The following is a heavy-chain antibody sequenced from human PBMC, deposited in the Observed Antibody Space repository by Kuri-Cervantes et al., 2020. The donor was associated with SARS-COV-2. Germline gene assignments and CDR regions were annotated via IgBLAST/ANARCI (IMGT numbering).Heavy chain of an antibody. CDR1: GFTFSSYS. CDR2: ISSSSSTI. Sequence: GESLKISCVASGFTFSSYSMNWVRQAPGKGLEWVSYISSSSSTIYYVDSVKGRFTISRDNAKNSLYLQMNSLRAEDTAVYYCAKVPRARIWFSTSCYFDYWGQGTLVTVSS. J-gene: IGHJ4*02. V-gene: IGHV3-48*01. D-gene: IGHD2-2*01. CDR3: AKVPRARIWFSTSCYFDY.